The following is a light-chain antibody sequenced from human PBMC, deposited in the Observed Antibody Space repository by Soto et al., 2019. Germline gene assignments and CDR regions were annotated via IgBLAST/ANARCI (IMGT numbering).Light chain of an antibody. CDR2: EGT. CDR1: SSNVGTYDL. Sequence: QSALTQPASVSASPGQSITISCTGTSSNVGTYDLVSWYQHHPDKAPKLIIYEGTKRPSGISSRFSGSKSGNTASLTISGLQAEDVADYYCCSFAVDAALVFGGGTHLTVL. CDR3: CSFAVDAALV. V-gene: IGLV2-23*01. J-gene: IGLJ2*01.